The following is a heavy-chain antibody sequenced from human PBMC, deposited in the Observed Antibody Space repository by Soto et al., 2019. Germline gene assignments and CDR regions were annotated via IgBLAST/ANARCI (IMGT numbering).Heavy chain of an antibody. Sequence: SVKVSCKASGYTFTSYDINWVRQAPGQGLEWMGGIIPIFGTANYAQKFQGRVTITADESTSTAYMELSSLRSEDTAVYYCAISLVVVTGAVDDWGQGTLVTVDS. CDR1: GYTFTSYD. J-gene: IGHJ4*02. CDR3: AISLVVVTGAVDD. D-gene: IGHD2-21*02. CDR2: IIPIFGTA. V-gene: IGHV1-69*13.